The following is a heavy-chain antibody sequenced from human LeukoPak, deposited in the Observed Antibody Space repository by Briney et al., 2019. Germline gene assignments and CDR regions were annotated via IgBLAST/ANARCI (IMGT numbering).Heavy chain of an antibody. CDR3: ARVAADGYNYKYYFDY. CDR1: GFTFSSYA. V-gene: IGHV3-11*01. J-gene: IGHJ4*02. CDR2: ISSSGSTI. Sequence: PGGSLRLSCAASGFTFSSYAMSWIRQAPGKGLEWVSYISSSGSTIYYADSVKGRFTISRDNAKNSLYLQMNSLRAEDTAVYYCARVAADGYNYKYYFDYWGQGTLVTVSS. D-gene: IGHD5-24*01.